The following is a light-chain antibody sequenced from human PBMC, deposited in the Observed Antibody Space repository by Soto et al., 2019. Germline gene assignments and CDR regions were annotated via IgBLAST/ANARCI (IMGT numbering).Light chain of an antibody. CDR1: SSDVGAYDS. V-gene: IGLV2-11*01. CDR3: CSYAGSYTFYV. J-gene: IGLJ1*01. CDR2: DVT. Sequence: QSALTQPRSVSGSPGQSVTISCTGTSSDVGAYDSVSWYQQHPGKAPKLMIYDVTKRPSGVPDRFSGSKSGSTASLTISGLQAEDEADYYCCSYAGSYTFYVFGTGTQLTVL.